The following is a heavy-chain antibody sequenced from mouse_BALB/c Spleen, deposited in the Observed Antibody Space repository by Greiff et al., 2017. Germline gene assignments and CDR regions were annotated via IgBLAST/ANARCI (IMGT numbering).Heavy chain of an antibody. CDR2: ISYSGST. D-gene: IGHD2-4*01. CDR1: GYSITSDYA. CDR3: ARSVTMITTGFAY. V-gene: IGHV3-2*02. J-gene: IGHJ3*01. Sequence: EVKLQESGPGLVKPSQSLSLTCTVTGYSITSDYAWNWIRQFPGNKLEWMGYISYSGSTSYNPSLKSRISITRDTSKNQFFLQLNSVTTEDTATYYCARSVTMITTGFAYWGQGTLVTVSA.